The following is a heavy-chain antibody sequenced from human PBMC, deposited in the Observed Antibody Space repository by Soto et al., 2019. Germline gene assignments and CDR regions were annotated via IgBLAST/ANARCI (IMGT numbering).Heavy chain of an antibody. CDR1: GYTFTSYG. CDR2: ISAYNGNT. CDR3: ARGKSITIFGVVISDAFDI. Sequence: QVQLVQSGAEVKKPGASVKVSCKASGYTFTSYGISWVRQAPGQGLEWMGWISAYNGNTNYAQKLQGRVTMTTDTSTSTAYMELRSLTSDDTAVYYCARGKSITIFGVVISDAFDIWGQGTMVTVSS. J-gene: IGHJ3*02. D-gene: IGHD3-3*01. V-gene: IGHV1-18*04.